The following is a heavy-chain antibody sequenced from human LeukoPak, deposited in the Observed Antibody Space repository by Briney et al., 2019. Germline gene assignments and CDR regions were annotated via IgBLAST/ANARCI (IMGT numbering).Heavy chain of an antibody. Sequence: PGGSLRLSCAASGFTFSNAWMSWVRQAPGKGREWVGRIKSKTDGGTTDYAAPVKGRFTISREDSKNTLYLQMNSLKTEDTAVYYCTTDEYYDSSGYYYGLEFDYWGQGTLVTVSS. J-gene: IGHJ4*02. D-gene: IGHD3-22*01. CDR1: GFTFSNAW. CDR3: TTDEYYDSSGYYYGLEFDY. CDR2: IKSKTDGGTT. V-gene: IGHV3-15*01.